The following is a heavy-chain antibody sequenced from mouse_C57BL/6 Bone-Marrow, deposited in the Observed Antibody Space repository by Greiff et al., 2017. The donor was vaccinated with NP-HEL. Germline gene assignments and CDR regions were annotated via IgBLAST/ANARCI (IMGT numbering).Heavy chain of an antibody. Sequence: QVQLKQPGAELVKPGASVKMSCKASGYTFTSYWITWVKQRPGQGLEWIGDIYPGSGSTNYNEKFKSKATLTVDPSSSTAYMQLSSLTSEYSAVYYCARKGNLLYYAMDYWGQGTSVSVSS. CDR1: GYTFTSYW. J-gene: IGHJ4*01. V-gene: IGHV1-55*01. D-gene: IGHD2-1*01. CDR3: ARKGNLLYYAMDY. CDR2: IYPGSGST.